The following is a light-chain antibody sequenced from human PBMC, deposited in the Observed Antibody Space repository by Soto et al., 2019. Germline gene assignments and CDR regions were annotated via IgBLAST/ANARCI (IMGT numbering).Light chain of an antibody. Sequence: EIVLTQSPATLSLSPGERATLSCRASQSVSSYLAWYQQKPGQAPRLLIYDASNRAPGIPARFSGSGSGTDFTLTISSLEPEDCAVYYWQQRSNWPKLTFGGGTKVEIK. CDR2: DAS. J-gene: IGKJ4*01. CDR1: QSVSSY. CDR3: QQRSNWPKLT. V-gene: IGKV3-11*01.